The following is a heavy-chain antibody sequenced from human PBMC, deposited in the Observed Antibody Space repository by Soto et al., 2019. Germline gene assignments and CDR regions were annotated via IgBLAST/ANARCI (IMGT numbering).Heavy chain of an antibody. CDR1: GFTFSDYY. V-gene: IGHV3-11*01. D-gene: IGHD6-19*01. CDR3: ARESSGWYVDY. CDR2: ISGSGSTI. Sequence: GGSLRLSCAASGFTFSDYYISWIRQAPGKGLEWVSYISGSGSTIYYADSVKGRFTMSRDNAKNSLYLQMNSLRAEDTAVYYCARESSGWYVDYWGQGNLVTVSS. J-gene: IGHJ4*02.